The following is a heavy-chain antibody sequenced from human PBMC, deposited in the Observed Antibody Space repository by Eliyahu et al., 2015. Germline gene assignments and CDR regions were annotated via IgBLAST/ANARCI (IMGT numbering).Heavy chain of an antibody. CDR2: IHRSGST. CDR1: GGSLSSNNW. Sequence: QVQLQESGPGLVKPSGTLYLTCAVSGGSLSSNNWWSWIRQSPGKGLEWIGEIHRSGSTNYNPSLKSRVTISLDKSKNQFSLVLTSVTAADTAVYYCARDEPRVLGASYWGQGTLVTVSS. CDR3: ARDEPRVLGASY. V-gene: IGHV4-4*02. J-gene: IGHJ4*02. D-gene: IGHD1-26*01.